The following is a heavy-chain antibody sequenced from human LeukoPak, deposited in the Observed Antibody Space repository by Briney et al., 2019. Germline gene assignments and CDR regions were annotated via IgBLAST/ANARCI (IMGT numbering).Heavy chain of an antibody. V-gene: IGHV3-74*01. CDR1: GFSFSKYW. Sequence: PGGSLRLSCAASGFSFSKYWMHWVRQTPGEGLVWVSRIKEDGTYTSYADSVKGRFTISRDNARNTVFLQMNSLRAEDAAVYYCARDLDMGITPGDDFDFRGQGTLVTVSS. CDR3: ARDLDMGITPGDDFDF. D-gene: IGHD3-16*01. CDR2: IKEDGTYT. J-gene: IGHJ4*02.